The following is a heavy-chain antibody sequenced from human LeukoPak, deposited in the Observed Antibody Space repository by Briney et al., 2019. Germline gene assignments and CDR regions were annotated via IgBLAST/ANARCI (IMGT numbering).Heavy chain of an antibody. D-gene: IGHD6-13*01. Sequence: ASVKVSCKASGGTFGSYAISWVRQAPGQGLEWMGGIIPIFGTANYAQKFQGRVTITADESTGTAYMELSSLRSEDTAVYYCARDLSAAGTINPYNWFDPWGQGTLVTVSS. J-gene: IGHJ5*02. CDR3: ARDLSAAGTINPYNWFDP. CDR2: IIPIFGTA. V-gene: IGHV1-69*13. CDR1: GGTFGSYA.